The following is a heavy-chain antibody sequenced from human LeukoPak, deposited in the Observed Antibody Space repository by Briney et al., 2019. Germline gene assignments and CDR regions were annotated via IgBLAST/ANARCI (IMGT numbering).Heavy chain of an antibody. CDR1: GFTFSSYS. D-gene: IGHD2-15*01. CDR3: ARDLVVAARFSGFGFDP. V-gene: IGHV3-21*01. J-gene: IGHJ5*02. CDR2: ISSSSSYI. Sequence: GSLRLSCAASGFTFSSYSMNWVRQAPGKGLEWVSSISSSSSYIYYADSVKGRFTISRDNAKNSLYLQMNSLRAEDTAVYYCARDLVVAARFSGFGFDPWGQGTLVTVSS.